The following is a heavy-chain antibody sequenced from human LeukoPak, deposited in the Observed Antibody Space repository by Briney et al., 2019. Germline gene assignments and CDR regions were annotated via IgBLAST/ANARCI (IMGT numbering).Heavy chain of an antibody. J-gene: IGHJ4*02. Sequence: GASVKVSCKASGYTFTSYYMHWVRQAPGQGLEWMGIINPSGGSTSYAQKFQGRVTITTDESTSTAYMELSSLRSEDTAVYYCASVPRGYSYGSPFDYWGQGTLVTVSS. CDR3: ASVPRGYSYGSPFDY. CDR1: GYTFTSYY. V-gene: IGHV1-46*01. D-gene: IGHD5-18*01. CDR2: INPSGGST.